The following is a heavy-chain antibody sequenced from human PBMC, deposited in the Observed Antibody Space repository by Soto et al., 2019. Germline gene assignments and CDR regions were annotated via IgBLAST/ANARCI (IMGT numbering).Heavy chain of an antibody. CDR1: GFTFSNAW. V-gene: IGHV3-15*01. Sequence: GGSLRLSCAASGFTFSNAWMSWVRQAPGKWLEWVGRIKSKTDGGTTDYAAPVKGRFTISRDDSKNTLYLQMNSLKTEDTAVYYCTTGGEYSSSTGYYYYGMDVWGQGXTVTVYS. CDR2: IKSKTDGGTT. D-gene: IGHD6-6*01. CDR3: TTGGEYSSSTGYYYYGMDV. J-gene: IGHJ6*02.